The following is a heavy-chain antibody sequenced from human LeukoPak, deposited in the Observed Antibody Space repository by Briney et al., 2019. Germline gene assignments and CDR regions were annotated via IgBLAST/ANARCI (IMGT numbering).Heavy chain of an antibody. CDR3: ARQGPAPYSFDS. CDR1: GGSISSSSYY. V-gene: IGHV4-39*01. Sequence: PSQSLSLTCTVSGGSISSSSYYWGWIRQPPGKGVGWVGSIYCSGSTYYNASLKSRVDISGDTDKNQFSLKLSSVTTADPAVYYCARQGPAPYSFDSWGQGTLVTVSS. CDR2: IYCSGST. J-gene: IGHJ4*02.